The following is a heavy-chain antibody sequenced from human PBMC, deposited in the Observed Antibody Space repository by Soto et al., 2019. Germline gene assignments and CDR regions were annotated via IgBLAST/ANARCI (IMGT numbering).Heavy chain of an antibody. Sequence: VLLLESGGGLIQPGGSLRLSCAVSGFSSSSYAMAWVRQAPGKGLEWVSAISGSGGNTYYADSAKGRFTISRDNSKNTLYLQMNSLRAEDTAVYYCARDPSYDFWSEIDYWGQGILVTVSS. CDR2: ISGSGGNT. J-gene: IGHJ4*02. CDR1: GFSSSSYA. CDR3: ARDPSYDFWSEIDY. V-gene: IGHV3-23*01. D-gene: IGHD3-3*01.